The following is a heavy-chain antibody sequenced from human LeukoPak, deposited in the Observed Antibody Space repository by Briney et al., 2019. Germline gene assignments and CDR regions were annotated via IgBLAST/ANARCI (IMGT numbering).Heavy chain of an antibody. J-gene: IGHJ4*02. CDR3: ARATYNWNDVPFDY. D-gene: IGHD1-20*01. CDR1: GGSISSYY. V-gene: IGHV4-59*01. CDR2: IYYSGST. Sequence: KSSETLSLTCTVSGGSISSYYWSWIRQPPGKGLEWIGYIYYSGSTNYTPSLKSRVTISVDTSKNQFSLKLSSVTAADTAVYYCARATYNWNDVPFDYWGQGTLVTVSS.